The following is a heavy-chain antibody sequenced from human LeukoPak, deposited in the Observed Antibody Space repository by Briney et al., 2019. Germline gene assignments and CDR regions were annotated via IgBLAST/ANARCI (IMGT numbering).Heavy chain of an antibody. J-gene: IGHJ4*02. Sequence: PGGSLRLSCAASGFTFSSYAMSWVRQAPGKGLEWVSAISGSGGSTYYADSVKGRFTISRDNSKNTLYLQMNSLRAEDTAVYYCAKVSDGTESEYSSGFAGADYWGQGTLVTVSS. CDR1: GFTFSSYA. D-gene: IGHD6-19*01. CDR2: ISGSGGST. CDR3: AKVSDGTESEYSSGFAGADY. V-gene: IGHV3-23*01.